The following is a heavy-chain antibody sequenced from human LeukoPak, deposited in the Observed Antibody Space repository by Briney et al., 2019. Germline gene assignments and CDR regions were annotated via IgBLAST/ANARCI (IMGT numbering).Heavy chain of an antibody. J-gene: IGHJ4*02. V-gene: IGHV3-43*01. CDR3: AKDWQEWQLPDY. Sequence: PGGSLRLSCAASGFTFDDYTMHWVRQAPGKGLEWVSLISWDGGSTYYADSVKGRFTISRDNSKNSLYLQMNSLRTEDTALYYCAKDWQEWQLPDYWGQGTLVTVSS. CDR1: GFTFDDYT. D-gene: IGHD1-26*01. CDR2: ISWDGGST.